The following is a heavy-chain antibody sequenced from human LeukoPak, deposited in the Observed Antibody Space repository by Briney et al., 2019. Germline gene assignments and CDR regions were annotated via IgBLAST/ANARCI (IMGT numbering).Heavy chain of an antibody. V-gene: IGHV4-34*01. J-gene: IGHJ4*02. Sequence: SETLSLTCAVYGGSFSGYYWSWLRQPPGKGLEWIGEINHSGSTNYNPSLKSRVTISVDTSKNQFSLKLSSVTAADTAVYYCARAGYCSGGSCYRGPSTWGQGTLVTVSS. D-gene: IGHD2-15*01. CDR1: GGSFSGYY. CDR3: ARAGYCSGGSCYRGPST. CDR2: INHSGST.